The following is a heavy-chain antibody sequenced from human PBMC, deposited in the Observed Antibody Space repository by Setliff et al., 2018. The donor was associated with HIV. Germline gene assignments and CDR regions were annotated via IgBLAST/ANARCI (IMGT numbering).Heavy chain of an antibody. CDR2: ISSTSTYL. J-gene: IGHJ4*02. CDR1: GLTFTEYT. CDR3: ACFGDYYFDY. D-gene: IGHD2-21*01. Sequence: GSLRLSCAASGLTFTEYTMNWVRQAPGKGLQWVSSISSTSTYLHYADSVKGRFTISRDNAKNSLYLQMNSLRAEDTAVYYCACFGDYYFDYWGQGTLVTVSS. V-gene: IGHV3-21*01.